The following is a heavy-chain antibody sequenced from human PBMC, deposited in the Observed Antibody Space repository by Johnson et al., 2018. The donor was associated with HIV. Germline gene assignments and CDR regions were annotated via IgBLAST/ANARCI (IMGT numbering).Heavy chain of an antibody. D-gene: IGHD4-11*01. Sequence: QMQLVDSGGGVVQPGRSLRLSCAASGFTFSSYAMHWVRQAPAKGLEWVAVISYDGSNKYYADSVKGRFTISRDNSKNTLYLQMNSLRTEDTAVYFCARGGLYIQFLAFDAFDIWGQGTMVTVSS. CDR1: GFTFSSYA. J-gene: IGHJ3*02. V-gene: IGHV3-30*04. CDR3: ARGGLYIQFLAFDAFDI. CDR2: ISYDGSNK.